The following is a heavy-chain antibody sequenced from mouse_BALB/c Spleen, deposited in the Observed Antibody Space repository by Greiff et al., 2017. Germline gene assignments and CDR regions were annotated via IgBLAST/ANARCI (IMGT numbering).Heavy chain of an antibody. D-gene: IGHD1-1*01. V-gene: IGHV1-15*01. Sequence: VKLVESGAELVRPGASVTLSCKASGYTFTDYEMHWVKQTPVHGLEWIGAIDPETGGTAYNQKFKGKATLTADKSSSTAYMELRSLTSEDSAVYYCTRSAVVANWYFDVWGAGTTVTVAS. CDR3: TRSAVVANWYFDV. CDR2: IDPETGGT. CDR1: GYTFTDYE. J-gene: IGHJ1*01.